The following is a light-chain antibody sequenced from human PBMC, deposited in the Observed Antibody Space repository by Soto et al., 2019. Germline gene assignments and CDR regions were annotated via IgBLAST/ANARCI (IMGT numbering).Light chain of an antibody. CDR3: QQYNNWPVT. Sequence: DIQMTQSPSSLSASVGDRVTITCRASQTISGYLNWYQQKPGKAPKLLIYKASTLKSGVPSRFSGSGSGTEFTLTISSLQPDDFAVYYCQQYNNWPVTFGQGTKVDIK. V-gene: IGKV1-5*03. J-gene: IGKJ1*01. CDR2: KAS. CDR1: QTISGY.